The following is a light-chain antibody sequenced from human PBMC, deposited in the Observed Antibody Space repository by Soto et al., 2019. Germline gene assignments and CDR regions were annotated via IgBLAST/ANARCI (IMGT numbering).Light chain of an antibody. CDR2: EVR. CDR3: CSYTRTCNHYF. CDR1: SSDIGGYDY. Sequence: QSALTQPASVSGSPGQSITISCTGTSSDIGGYDYVSWYQQRPGKAPKLMIYEVRYRPSGVSNRFSGSKSGNTACLTISGLQAEDEAVYYCCSYTRTCNHYFFGSGTKVNDL. J-gene: IGLJ1*01. V-gene: IGLV2-14*01.